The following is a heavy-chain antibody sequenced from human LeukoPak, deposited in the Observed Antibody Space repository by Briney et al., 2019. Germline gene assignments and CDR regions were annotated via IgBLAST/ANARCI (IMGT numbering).Heavy chain of an antibody. Sequence: ASVKVSCKASGYTFTSYGISWVRQAPGQGLEWMGLINPSGSSTIYAQKFQGRVTMTRDMSTSTDYMELSSLRSDDTAVYYCARVADGSGWSYYYMDVWGKGTTVTVSS. V-gene: IGHV1-46*01. D-gene: IGHD6-19*01. CDR1: GYTFTSYG. CDR3: ARVADGSGWSYYYMDV. CDR2: INPSGSST. J-gene: IGHJ6*03.